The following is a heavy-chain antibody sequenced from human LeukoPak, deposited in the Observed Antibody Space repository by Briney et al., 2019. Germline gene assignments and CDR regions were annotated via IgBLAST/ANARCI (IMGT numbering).Heavy chain of an antibody. J-gene: IGHJ6*03. CDR3: ARDRGRAPTYYYYYYMDV. V-gene: IGHV4-61*02. CDR1: GGSISSGSYY. Sequence: PSETLSLTCTVSGGSISSGSYYWSWIRQPAGKGLEWIGRIYTSGSTNYNPSLKSRVTISVGTSKNQFSLKLSSVTAADTAVYYCARDRGRAPTYYYYYYMDVWGKGTTVTISS. D-gene: IGHD1-26*01. CDR2: IYTSGST.